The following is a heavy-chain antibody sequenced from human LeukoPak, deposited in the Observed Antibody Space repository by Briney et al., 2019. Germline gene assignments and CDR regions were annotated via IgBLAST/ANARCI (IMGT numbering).Heavy chain of an antibody. D-gene: IGHD2-21*02. CDR2: ISGRGGST. CDR1: GLTFSTYS. V-gene: IGHV3-23*01. Sequence: GRSLRLSCAASGLTFSTYSMICARHASGKGRLWGSAISGRGGSTYYADSLKGRFTISRDNSKNTLYLQMNSLRAEDTAVYYCATYCGGHCYTGHYWGQGTLVTVSS. CDR3: ATYCGGHCYTGHY. J-gene: IGHJ4*02.